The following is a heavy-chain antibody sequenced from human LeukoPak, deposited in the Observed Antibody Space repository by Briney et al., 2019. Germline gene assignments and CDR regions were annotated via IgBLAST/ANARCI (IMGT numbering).Heavy chain of an antibody. V-gene: IGHV4-39*01. CDR3: ARRDYDILTGYFDY. Sequence: SETLSLTCTVSGGSISSSSYYWGWIRQPPGKGLEWIGSIYYSGSTYYNPSLKSRVTISVDTSKNQFSLKLSSVTAADTAVYYCARRDYDILTGYFDYWGQGTLVTVSS. D-gene: IGHD3-9*01. J-gene: IGHJ4*02. CDR1: GGSISSSSYY. CDR2: IYYSGST.